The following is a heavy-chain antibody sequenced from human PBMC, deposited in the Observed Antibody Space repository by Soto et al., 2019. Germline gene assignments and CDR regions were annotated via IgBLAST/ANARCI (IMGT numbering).Heavy chain of an antibody. V-gene: IGHV1-3*01. D-gene: IGHD6-13*01. CDR3: ARGFGSSWYCAFDI. CDR1: GYTFTSYA. Sequence: ASVKVSCKASGYTFTSYAMHWVRQAPGQRLEWMGWINAGNGNTKYSQKFQGRVTITRDTSASTAYMELSSLRSEDTAVYYCARGFGSSWYCAFDIWGQGTMVTVS. J-gene: IGHJ3*02. CDR2: INAGNGNT.